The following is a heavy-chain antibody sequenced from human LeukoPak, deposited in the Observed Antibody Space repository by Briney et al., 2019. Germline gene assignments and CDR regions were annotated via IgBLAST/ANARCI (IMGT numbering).Heavy chain of an antibody. CDR3: ARDQENYFDY. V-gene: IGHV3-23*01. J-gene: IGHJ4*02. CDR1: GFTFSSSA. CDR2: ISSSGGST. Sequence: GGSLRLSCAASGFTFSSSAMSWVRQVPGKGLEWVSGISSSGGSTNYADSVRGRFTISRDNSKNTLYVQMNSLRAEDTAVYYCARDQENYFDYWGQGTLVTVSS.